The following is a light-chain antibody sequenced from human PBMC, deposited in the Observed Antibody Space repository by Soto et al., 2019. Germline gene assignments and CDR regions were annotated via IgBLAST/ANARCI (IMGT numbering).Light chain of an antibody. CDR3: QQYGNSPYT. V-gene: IGKV3-20*01. Sequence: EIVLTQSPGTLSLSPGERATLSCRASQSVSGSSLAWYQQKPGQAPRLLMYGASSRATGIPDRFSGRGSGTDFTLTISRLELEDFAVYYCQQYGNSPYTFGQGTKLEIK. CDR2: GAS. J-gene: IGKJ2*01. CDR1: QSVSGSS.